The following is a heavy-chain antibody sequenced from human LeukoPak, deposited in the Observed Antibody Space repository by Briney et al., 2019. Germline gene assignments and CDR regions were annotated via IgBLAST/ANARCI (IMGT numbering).Heavy chain of an antibody. CDR1: GYSISSGYR. J-gene: IGHJ1*01. CDR3: ARGSSNYDILTGYNPIARYFQH. D-gene: IGHD3-9*01. V-gene: IGHV4-38-2*01. Sequence: SETLSLTCAVSGYSISSGYRWGWIRQPPGKGLEWIGTIYHSGTTYNDPSLKSRVTISVGTSKNQFSLKLSSVTAADTAVYYCARGSSNYDILTGYNPIARYFQHWGQGTLVTVSS. CDR2: IYHSGTT.